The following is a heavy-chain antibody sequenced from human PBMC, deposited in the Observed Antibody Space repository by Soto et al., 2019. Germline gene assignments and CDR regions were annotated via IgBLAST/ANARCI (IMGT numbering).Heavy chain of an antibody. V-gene: IGHV4-59*08. CDR2: IYYSGST. Sequence: SETLSLTCTVSGGSISSYYWSWIRQPPGKGLEWIGYIYYSGSTNCNPSLKSRVTISVDTSKNQFSLKLSSVTAADTAVYYCARHRYSYGVYYFDYWGQGTLVTVSS. J-gene: IGHJ4*02. CDR3: ARHRYSYGVYYFDY. CDR1: GGSISSYY. D-gene: IGHD5-18*01.